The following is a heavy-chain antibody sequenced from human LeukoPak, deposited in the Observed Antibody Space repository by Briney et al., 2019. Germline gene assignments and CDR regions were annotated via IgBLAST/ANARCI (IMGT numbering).Heavy chain of an antibody. J-gene: IGHJ4*02. Sequence: KASETLSLTCTVSGGSISSYYWSWIRQPAGKGQEWIGRIFTSGSTNYNPSLKSRVTISVDTSKNQFSLMLSSVTAADTAMYYCASGWGSYYHPVDYWGQGTLVTVSS. CDR2: IFTSGST. CDR3: ASGWGSYYHPVDY. CDR1: GGSISSYY. V-gene: IGHV4-4*07. D-gene: IGHD3-10*01.